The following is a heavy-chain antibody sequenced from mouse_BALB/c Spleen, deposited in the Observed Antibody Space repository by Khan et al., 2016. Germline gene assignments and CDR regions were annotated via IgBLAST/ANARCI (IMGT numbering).Heavy chain of an antibody. CDR2: INPGSGGT. CDR3: ARGPPHYYGSSDWFAY. J-gene: IGHJ3*01. D-gene: IGHD1-1*01. CDR1: GYAFTNYL. V-gene: IGHV1-54*01. Sequence: QVQLQQSGAELVRPGTSVKVSCKASGYAFTNYLIEWVKQRPGQGLEWIGVINPGSGGTNYNEKFKGKATLTADKSSRTAYMQPSSLTSDDYAVYFCARGPPHYYGSSDWFAYWGQGTLVTVSA.